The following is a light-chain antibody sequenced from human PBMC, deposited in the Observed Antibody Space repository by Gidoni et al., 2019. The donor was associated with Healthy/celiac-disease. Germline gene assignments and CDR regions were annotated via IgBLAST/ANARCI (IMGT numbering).Light chain of an antibody. J-gene: IGKJ1*01. CDR2: GAS. CDR3: QQYGSSPPRT. Sequence: EIVFTQSPGTLSLSPGERATLSCRASQSVSSSYLAWYQQKPGQAPRLLIYGASSRATGIPDRFSGSGYGTDFTITISRLEPEDFAVYYCQQYGSSPPRTFGQGTKVEIK. CDR1: QSVSSSY. V-gene: IGKV3-20*01.